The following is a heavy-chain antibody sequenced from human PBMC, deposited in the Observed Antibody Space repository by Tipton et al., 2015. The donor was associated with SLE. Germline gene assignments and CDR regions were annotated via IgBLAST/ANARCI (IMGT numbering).Heavy chain of an antibody. Sequence: TLSLTCAVYGGSFSGYYWSWIRQTPGKGLEWIGEINHSGSTNYNPSLKSRVTISVDTSKNQFSLKLGSVTAADTAMYYCARGPGIERNYYYYYYMDVWGKGTTATVSS. CDR3: ARGPGIERNYYYYYYMDV. CDR2: INHSGST. CDR1: GGSFSGYY. V-gene: IGHV4-34*01. J-gene: IGHJ6*03. D-gene: IGHD3-10*01.